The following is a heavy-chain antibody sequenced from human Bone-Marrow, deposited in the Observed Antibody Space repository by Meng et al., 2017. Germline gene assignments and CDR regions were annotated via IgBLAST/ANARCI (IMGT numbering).Heavy chain of an antibody. CDR1: GFTFSSYS. CDR3: ARGGSYGDVHFDH. V-gene: IGHV3-48*04. Sequence: GESLKISYAASGFTFSSYSMNWVRQAPGKGLEWVSYIDSSGTRIFDADSVKGRFTISRDNAENSLYLQMNSLRVEDTAVYYCARGGSYGDVHFDHWGQGTLVTVSS. CDR2: IDSSGTRI. J-gene: IGHJ4*02. D-gene: IGHD3-16*01.